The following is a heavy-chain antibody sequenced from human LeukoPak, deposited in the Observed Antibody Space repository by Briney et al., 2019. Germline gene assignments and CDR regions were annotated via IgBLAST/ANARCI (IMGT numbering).Heavy chain of an antibody. CDR3: ARGRSITLLRGVAMSDGFDI. Sequence: PGRSLRLSCEASGFTFSNYGMNWVRQAPGKGLEWVSFTDTSGNYIYYGDSVKGRFTISRDNARNLLFLQMNGLRAEDTAVYYCARGRSITLLRGVAMSDGFDIWGQGAMVAVSS. CDR2: TDTSGNYI. D-gene: IGHD3-10*01. CDR1: GFTFSNYG. J-gene: IGHJ3*02. V-gene: IGHV3-21*06.